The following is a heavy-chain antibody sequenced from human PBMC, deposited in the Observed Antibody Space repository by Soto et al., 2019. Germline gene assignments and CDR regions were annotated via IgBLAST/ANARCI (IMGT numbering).Heavy chain of an antibody. Sequence: GGSLRLSCAASGFTFSIYGMHWVRQAPGKGLEWVAVIWYDGSNKYYEDSVKGRFTISRDNSKNSLYLQMNSLRAEDTAVYYCARDRLAASGNNWFDPWGQGTLVTVSS. CDR3: ARDRLAASGNNWFDP. J-gene: IGHJ5*02. V-gene: IGHV3-33*01. CDR2: IWYDGSNK. CDR1: GFTFSIYG. D-gene: IGHD6-13*01.